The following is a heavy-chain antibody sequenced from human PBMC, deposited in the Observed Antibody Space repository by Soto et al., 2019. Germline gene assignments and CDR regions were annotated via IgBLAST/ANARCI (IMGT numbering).Heavy chain of an antibody. V-gene: IGHV3-15*01. J-gene: IGHJ4*02. CDR1: GFIFSNAW. D-gene: IGHD5-18*01. Sequence: EVQMVESGGGLVQSGGSLRLSCAASGFIFSNAWMNWVRQTPGKGLEWVGRIKSKPDGETTDYAAPVKGRFTISRDDSKNMVYLQMNSLKTEDTAMYYCSTGGYFLDYWGQGTLVTVSS. CDR3: STGGYFLDY. CDR2: IKSKPDGETT.